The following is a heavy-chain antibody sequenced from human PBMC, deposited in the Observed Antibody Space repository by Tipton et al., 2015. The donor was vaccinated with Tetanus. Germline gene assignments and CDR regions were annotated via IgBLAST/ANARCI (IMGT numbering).Heavy chain of an antibody. D-gene: IGHD3-10*01. CDR2: IYIPESA. Sequence: TLSLTCTVSGDSISSSYWSWIRQPPGKGLEWIGYIYIPESAKIYNPSFQSRVAISIDTSKSQLSMKLTSVTAADTAVYYCARSKLLWFGESLSGFDSWGQGTLVTVSS. CDR1: GDSISSSY. J-gene: IGHJ4*02. CDR3: ARSKLLWFGESLSGFDS. V-gene: IGHV4-4*08.